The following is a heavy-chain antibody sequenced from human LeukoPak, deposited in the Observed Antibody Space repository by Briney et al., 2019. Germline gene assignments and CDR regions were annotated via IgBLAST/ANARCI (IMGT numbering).Heavy chain of an antibody. D-gene: IGHD3-10*01. CDR3: ARTGAYYSGIYYFDY. CDR2: INPNSGVT. CDR1: GYTFTGYY. J-gene: IGHJ4*02. V-gene: IGHV1-2*02. Sequence: GASVKVSCKASGYTFTGYYLRWVRQAPGQGLEWMGWINPNSGVTNYAQKFQDRVTMTRDTSINTAYMELSRLRSDDTVVYYCARTGAYYSGIYYFDYWGQGTLVAVSS.